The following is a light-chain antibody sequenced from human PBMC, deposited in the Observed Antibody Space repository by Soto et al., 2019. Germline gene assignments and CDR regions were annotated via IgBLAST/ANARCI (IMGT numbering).Light chain of an antibody. CDR3: QQYDSFWT. V-gene: IGKV1-5*03. J-gene: IGKJ1*01. CDR2: QGS. Sequence: DIQMTQSHSTLSGSVGDIVHIPCRASQTISSWLAWYPQPPGNAHKLLIYQGSTLKSGVSSRCSGSGAGKEFPITISSRQPDDVATYYSQQYDSFWTFGQGTKG. CDR1: QTISSW.